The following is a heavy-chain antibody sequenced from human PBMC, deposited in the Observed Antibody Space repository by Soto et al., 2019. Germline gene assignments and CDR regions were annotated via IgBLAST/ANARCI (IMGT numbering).Heavy chain of an antibody. J-gene: IGHJ6*02. V-gene: IGHV3-48*01. D-gene: IGHD3-16*01. Sequence: EVQLVESGGGLVQPGGSLRLSCAASGFTFSSYSINWVRQAPGKGLEWVSYISTSGSTIYYADSVKGRFTISRDNARNSGYMQVRSVRAGGTAGDYCARGGGMDVWGQGTTVTV. CDR2: ISTSGSTI. CDR3: ARGGGMDV. CDR1: GFTFSSYS.